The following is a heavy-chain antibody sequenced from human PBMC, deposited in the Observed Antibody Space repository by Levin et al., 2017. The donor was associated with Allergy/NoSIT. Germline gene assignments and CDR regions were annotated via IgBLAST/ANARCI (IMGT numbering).Heavy chain of an antibody. Sequence: LSQTLSLPCSVSCGSISGYYWSWIRQPPGKGLEWIGYIYYSGSTNYNPSLKSRLTISVDTSKNQFSLKLSSVTAADTAVYYCARLATVVTPSSHYYFDYGGQGTLVTVSS. J-gene: IGHJ4*02. D-gene: IGHD4-23*01. CDR2: IYYSGST. V-gene: IGHV4-59*08. CDR1: CGSISGYY. CDR3: ARLATVVTPSSHYYFDY.